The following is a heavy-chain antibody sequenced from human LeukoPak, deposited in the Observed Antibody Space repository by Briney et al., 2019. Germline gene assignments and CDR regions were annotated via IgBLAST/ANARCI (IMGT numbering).Heavy chain of an antibody. CDR1: GFTFSSYG. CDR3: ARDVGSYGDYHFDY. Sequence: GRSLRLSCAASGFTFSSYGMQWVRQAPGKGLEWVAVISYDGSNKYYADSVKGRFTISRDNSKNTLDLLMNSLRTEDTAVYYCARDVGSYGDYHFDYWGQGTLVTVSS. J-gene: IGHJ4*02. CDR2: ISYDGSNK. D-gene: IGHD4-17*01. V-gene: IGHV3-30*03.